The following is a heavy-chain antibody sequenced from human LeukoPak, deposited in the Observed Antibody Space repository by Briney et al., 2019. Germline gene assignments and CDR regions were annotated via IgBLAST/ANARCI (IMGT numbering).Heavy chain of an antibody. D-gene: IGHD3-3*01. CDR1: GLTFSSYS. V-gene: IGHV3-21*01. Sequence: TGGSLRLSCAASGLTFSSYSMNWVRQAPGKGLEWVSSISSSSSYIYYADSVKGRFTISRDNAKNSLYLQMNSLRAEDTAVYYCARDRERYYDFWSGPDAFDIWGQGTMVTVSS. J-gene: IGHJ3*02. CDR2: ISSSSSYI. CDR3: ARDRERYYDFWSGPDAFDI.